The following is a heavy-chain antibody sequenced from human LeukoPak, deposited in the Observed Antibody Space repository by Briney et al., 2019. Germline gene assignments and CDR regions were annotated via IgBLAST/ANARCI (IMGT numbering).Heavy chain of an antibody. Sequence: ASVKVSCKVSGCTLTELSMHWVRQAPGKGLEWMGGFDPEDGETIYAQKFQGRVTMTEDTSTDTAYMELSSLRSEDTAVYYCATLGAAGYYFDYWGQGTLVTVSS. D-gene: IGHD6-13*01. CDR1: GCTLTELS. J-gene: IGHJ4*02. CDR2: FDPEDGET. V-gene: IGHV1-24*01. CDR3: ATLGAAGYYFDY.